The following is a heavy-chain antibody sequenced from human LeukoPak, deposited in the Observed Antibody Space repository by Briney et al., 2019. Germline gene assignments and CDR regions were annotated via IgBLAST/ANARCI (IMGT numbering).Heavy chain of an antibody. CDR1: GGSISSYY. CDR2: IYYSGST. Sequence: SETLSLTCTVSGGSISSYYWSWIRQPPGKGLEWIGYIYYSGSTNYNPSLKSRVTISVDTSKNQVSLKLSSVTAADTAVYYCASGHYYGSGSYFGWFDPWGQGTMVTVSS. J-gene: IGHJ5*02. V-gene: IGHV4-59*08. D-gene: IGHD3-10*01. CDR3: ASGHYYGSGSYFGWFDP.